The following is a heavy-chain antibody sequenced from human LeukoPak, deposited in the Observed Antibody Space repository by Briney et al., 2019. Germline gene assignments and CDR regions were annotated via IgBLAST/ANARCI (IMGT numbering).Heavy chain of an antibody. D-gene: IGHD4-17*01. V-gene: IGHV3-23*01. CDR2: ISGSGGST. CDR1: GFTFSSYA. CDR3: APLGVTTWLDY. Sequence: GGSLRLSCAASGFTFSSYAMSWVRQAPGKGLEGVAAISGSGGSTYYADSVKGRFTISRDNSKNTLYLQMNSLRAEDTAVYYCAPLGVTTWLDYWGQGTLVTVSS. J-gene: IGHJ4*02.